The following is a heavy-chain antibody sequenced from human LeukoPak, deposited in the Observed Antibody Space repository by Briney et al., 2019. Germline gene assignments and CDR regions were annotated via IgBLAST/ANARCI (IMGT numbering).Heavy chain of an antibody. CDR2: ISGSGGGT. J-gene: IGHJ6*02. Sequence: GASLLLSCAASGFTFSSYARSWGRQAPGKGLGWVSAISGSGGGTYYADSVKGRFTISRDNSKNTLYLQINSLRAEDMAVYYCAKDFGYDFWSGYYGSYGMDVWGQGTTVTVSS. D-gene: IGHD3-3*01. CDR3: AKDFGYDFWSGYYGSYGMDV. CDR1: GFTFSSYA. V-gene: IGHV3-23*01.